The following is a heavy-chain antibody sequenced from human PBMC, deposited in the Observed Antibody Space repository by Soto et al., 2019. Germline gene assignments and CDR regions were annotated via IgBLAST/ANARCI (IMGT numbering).Heavy chain of an antibody. CDR2: IYYSGST. J-gene: IGHJ4*02. Sequence: QVQLQESCPGLVKPSETLSLTCTVSGGSISSYYWSWVRQPPGKGLEWIGYIYYSGSTNYNPSLKSRVTISVDTSKNQFSLKLSSVTTADTAVYYCARNSAARPYYFDYWGQGTLVTVSS. D-gene: IGHD6-6*01. CDR1: GGSISSYY. CDR3: ARNSAARPYYFDY. V-gene: IGHV4-59*01.